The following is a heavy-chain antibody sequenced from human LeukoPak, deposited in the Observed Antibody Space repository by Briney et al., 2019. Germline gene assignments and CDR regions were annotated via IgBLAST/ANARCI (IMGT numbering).Heavy chain of an antibody. V-gene: IGHV3-23*01. CDR3: ARGLTAMVTN. Sequence: GGSLRLSCAASGFTFSSYAMSWVRQAPGKGLEWISAISGSGGSTYYADSVKGRFTISRDNSKNTLSLQMNSLRAEDTAVYYCARGLTAMVTNWGQGTLVTVSS. CDR2: ISGSGGST. D-gene: IGHD5-18*01. J-gene: IGHJ4*02. CDR1: GFTFSSYA.